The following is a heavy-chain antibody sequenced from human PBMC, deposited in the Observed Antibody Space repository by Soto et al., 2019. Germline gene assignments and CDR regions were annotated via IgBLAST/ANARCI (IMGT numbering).Heavy chain of an antibody. CDR3: ASAKETIAQLGYYYDSSGYHRPRAHDAFDI. CDR2: IYYSGST. D-gene: IGHD3-22*01. J-gene: IGHJ3*02. V-gene: IGHV4-31*03. Sequence: KSSETLSLTCTVSGGSISSGGYYWSWIRQHPGKGLEWIGYIYYSGSTYYNPSLKSRVTISVDTSKNQFSLKLSSVTAADTAVYYCASAKETIAQLGYYYDSSGYHRPRAHDAFDIWGQGTMVTVSS. CDR1: GGSISSGGYY.